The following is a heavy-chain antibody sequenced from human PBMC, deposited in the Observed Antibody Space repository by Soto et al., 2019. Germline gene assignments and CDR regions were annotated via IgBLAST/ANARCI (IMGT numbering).Heavy chain of an antibody. Sequence: GGSLRLSCAASGFTFSNAWINWVRQAPGKGLEWVGFIKNKTNGGTTDFAAPVKGRFTISRDDSKSIVYLQMNSLKTEDTAVYYYIRPIMIFGGAAGYYYYMDVWGKGTTVTVSS. CDR2: IKNKTNGGTT. CDR1: GFTFSNAW. J-gene: IGHJ6*03. D-gene: IGHD3-3*01. V-gene: IGHV3-15*07. CDR3: IRPIMIFGGAAGYYYYMDV.